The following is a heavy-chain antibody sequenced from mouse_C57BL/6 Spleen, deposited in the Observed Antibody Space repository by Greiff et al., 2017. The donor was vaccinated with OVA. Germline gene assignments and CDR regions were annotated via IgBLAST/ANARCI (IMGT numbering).Heavy chain of an antibody. J-gene: IGHJ2*01. CDR2: IHTNSGST. Sequence: QVHVKQPGAELVKPGASVKLSCKASGYTFTSYWMHWVKQRPGQGLEWIGMIHTNSGSTNYNEKFKSKATLTVDKSSSTAYMQLSSLTSEDSAVYYCSRYHYYGSSEYYFDYWGQGTTLTVSS. CDR3: SRYHYYGSSEYYFDY. CDR1: GYTFTSYW. D-gene: IGHD1-1*01. V-gene: IGHV1-64*01.